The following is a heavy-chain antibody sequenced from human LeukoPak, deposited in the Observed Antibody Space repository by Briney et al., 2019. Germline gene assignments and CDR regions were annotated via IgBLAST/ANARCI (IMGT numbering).Heavy chain of an antibody. CDR3: AKVWFAAAGLFDY. J-gene: IGHJ4*02. CDR2: ISGNGGTT. D-gene: IGHD6-13*01. CDR1: GFTFSSYA. V-gene: IGHV3-23*01. Sequence: GGSLRLSCAASGFTFSSYAMSWVRQAPGKGLEWVSVISGNGGTTYYRDSVKGRFTISRDNSKNTLYLQMNSLRAEDTAVYYCAKVWFAAAGLFDYWGQGTLVTVSS.